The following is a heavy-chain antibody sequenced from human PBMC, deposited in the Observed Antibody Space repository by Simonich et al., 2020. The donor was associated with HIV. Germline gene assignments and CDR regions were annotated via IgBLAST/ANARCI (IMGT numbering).Heavy chain of an antibody. J-gene: IGHJ2*01. CDR1: GGSFSDFY. Sequence: QVQLQQWGAGLLKPSETLSLTRIVYGGSFSDFYWSWIRQPPGKGLGWIGDINHGGRPTYTPALKSRVTISEDSSKTQFSLNLSSVTAADTAVYYCARYTPAYSRGHWYFDLWGRGTLVTVSS. CDR2: INHGGRP. D-gene: IGHD6-19*01. CDR3: ARYTPAYSRGHWYFDL. V-gene: IGHV4-34*01.